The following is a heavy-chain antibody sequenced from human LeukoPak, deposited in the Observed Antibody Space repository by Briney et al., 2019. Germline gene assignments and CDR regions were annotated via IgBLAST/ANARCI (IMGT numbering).Heavy chain of an antibody. CDR1: GFTSSNYW. CDR2: IDSDGSST. D-gene: IGHD3-16*01. V-gene: IGHV3-74*01. CDR3: ARGGGSYGWFDP. Sequence: GGSLRLSCAASGFTSSNYWMHWVRQGPGKGLVWVSRIDSDGSSTNYADSVKGRFTISRDSAKNTLYLQMNSLRAEDTAVYYCARGGGSYGWFDPWGQGTLVTVSS. J-gene: IGHJ5*02.